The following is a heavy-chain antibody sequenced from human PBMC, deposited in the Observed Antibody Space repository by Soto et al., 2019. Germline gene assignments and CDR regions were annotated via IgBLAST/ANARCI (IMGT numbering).Heavy chain of an antibody. J-gene: IGHJ4*02. CDR2: INHSGST. V-gene: IGHV4-34*01. CDR3: ARGAGALWVPAAGKTNFDY. D-gene: IGHD6-25*01. Sequence: SETLSLTCAVYGGSFSGYYWSWIRQPPGKGLEWIGEINHSGSTNYNPSLKSRVTISVDTSKNQFSLKLSSVTAADTAVYYCARGAGALWVPAAGKTNFDYWGQGTLVTVSS. CDR1: GGSFSGYY.